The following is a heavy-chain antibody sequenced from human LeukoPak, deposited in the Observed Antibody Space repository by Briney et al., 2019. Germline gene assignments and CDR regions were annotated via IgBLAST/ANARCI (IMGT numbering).Heavy chain of an antibody. V-gene: IGHV4-4*07. Sequence: SETLSLTCTVSGVSISSYSWSWIRQPAGKGLDWIGRIYTSGSTNYNPSLKSRVTISVDTSKNQFSLKLSSVTAADTAVYYCASVRRDGYPFDYWGQGTLVTVSS. CDR3: ASVRRDGYPFDY. J-gene: IGHJ4*02. CDR1: GVSISSYS. D-gene: IGHD5-24*01. CDR2: IYTSGST.